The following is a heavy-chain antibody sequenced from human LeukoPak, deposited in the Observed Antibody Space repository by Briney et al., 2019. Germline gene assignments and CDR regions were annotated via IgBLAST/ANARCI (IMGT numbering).Heavy chain of an antibody. CDR1: DTSINTYS. J-gene: IGHJ3*02. Sequence: SETLSLTCTVSDTSINTYSWSWIRQPAGKGLEWIGLIYTTGTTNYNPSLKSRFTMSIDTSKNQFSLKLISVTAADTAVYYCVRDLGVLGRRSGWHDAADIWGQGTMVTVSS. CDR2: IYTTGTT. D-gene: IGHD6-19*01. CDR3: VRDLGVLGRRSGWHDAADI. V-gene: IGHV4-4*07.